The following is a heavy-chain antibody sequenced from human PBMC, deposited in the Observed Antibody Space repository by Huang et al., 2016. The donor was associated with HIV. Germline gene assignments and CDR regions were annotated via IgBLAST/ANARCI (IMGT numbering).Heavy chain of an antibody. D-gene: IGHD6-19*01. V-gene: IGHV3-30*14. CDR1: GFTFRDHP. Sequence: QVQLVESGGGVVQPGRSLRLSCAVSGFTFRDHPMHWVRQAPGKGLEWVAVISFDGRNKFYADFVRGRFTISRDNSKNILYHQLNSLTPADTSIYYCARDTTTVAGLDFWGQGALVTVSS. J-gene: IGHJ4*02. CDR2: ISFDGRNK. CDR3: ARDTTTVAGLDF.